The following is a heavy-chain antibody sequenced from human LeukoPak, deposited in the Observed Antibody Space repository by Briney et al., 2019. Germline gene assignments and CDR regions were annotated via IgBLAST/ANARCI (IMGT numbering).Heavy chain of an antibody. J-gene: IGHJ5*02. CDR2: INHSGST. D-gene: IGHD6-13*01. V-gene: IGHV4-34*01. CDR3: AREDCIAAAGNWFDP. CDR1: GGSFSGYY. Sequence: SETLSLTCAVYGGSFSGYYWSWIRQPPGKGLEWIGEINHSGSTNYNPSLKSQVTISVDTSKNQFSLKLSSVTAADTAVYYCAREDCIAAAGNWFDPWGQGTLVTVSS.